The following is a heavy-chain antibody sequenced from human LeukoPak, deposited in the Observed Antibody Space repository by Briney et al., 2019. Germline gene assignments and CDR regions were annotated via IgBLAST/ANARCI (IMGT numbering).Heavy chain of an antibody. Sequence: GGSLRLSCAASGFTFSSYWMSWVRQAPGKGLVWVANVKQDGSERYYVGSVRGRFTISRDNAKNSLYLQMNSLRAEDMALYYCAKGLLGSSGYYPDAFDIWGQGTMVTVSS. D-gene: IGHD3-22*01. V-gene: IGHV3-7*03. CDR1: GFTFSSYW. CDR2: VKQDGSER. J-gene: IGHJ3*02. CDR3: AKGLLGSSGYYPDAFDI.